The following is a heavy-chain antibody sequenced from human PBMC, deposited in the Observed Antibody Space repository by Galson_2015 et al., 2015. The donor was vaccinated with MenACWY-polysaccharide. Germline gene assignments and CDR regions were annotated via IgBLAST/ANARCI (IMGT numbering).Heavy chain of an antibody. CDR3: ARGGKYYYDSSGYLNWFDP. CDR2: INPNSGNT. J-gene: IGHJ5*02. V-gene: IGHV1-8*01. CDR1: GYSFSSYD. D-gene: IGHD3-22*01. Sequence: SMKFSCKASGYSFSSYDINWVRQTTGQGLEWMGWINPNSGNTGYAQKFQGRVTMTRNTSISIAYMELSSLRSEDTAVYYCARGGKYYYDSSGYLNWFDPWGQGTLVTVSS.